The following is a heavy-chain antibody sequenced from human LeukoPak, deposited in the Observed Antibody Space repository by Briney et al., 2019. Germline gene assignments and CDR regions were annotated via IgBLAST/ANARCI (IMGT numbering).Heavy chain of an antibody. D-gene: IGHD3-22*01. CDR1: GGSISIYY. CDR3: ARSYDSRGYYYYGMDV. Sequence: SETLSLTCSVSGGSISIYYWSWIRQPPGKGLEWIGYIYYSGSTNYNPSLKSRVTISLDTSKNQFSLRLSSVTAADTAVYYCARSYDSRGYYYYGMDVWGQGTTVTVSS. CDR2: IYYSGST. V-gene: IGHV4-59*01. J-gene: IGHJ6*02.